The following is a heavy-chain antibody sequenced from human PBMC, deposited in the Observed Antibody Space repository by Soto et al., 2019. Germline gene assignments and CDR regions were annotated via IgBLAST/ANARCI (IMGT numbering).Heavy chain of an antibody. V-gene: IGHV1-2*02. CDR1: GYTFTDYL. CDR3: ARVTLKAGNWFDP. Sequence: GASVKVSCKASGYTFTDYLIHWVLQSPGQGFEWMGWINPNSRGTNYAQKFQGRVTMTRDTSNSTAYMELRGLTSDDTAVYYCARVTLKAGNWFDPWGQGTLVTVSS. CDR2: INPNSRGT. J-gene: IGHJ5*02.